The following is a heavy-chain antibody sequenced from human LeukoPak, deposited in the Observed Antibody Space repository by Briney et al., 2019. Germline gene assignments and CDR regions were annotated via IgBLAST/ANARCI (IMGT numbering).Heavy chain of an antibody. CDR1: GFTFSSYG. D-gene: IGHD3-10*01. CDR2: ILYDGSNK. J-gene: IGHJ3*02. Sequence: GGSLRLSCAASGFTFSSYGMHWVRQAPGKGLEWVAVILYDGSNKYYADSVKGRFTISRDNSKNTLYLQMNSLRAEDTAVYYCAKNTEIWFGELFGAFDIWGQGTMVTVSS. CDR3: AKNTEIWFGELFGAFDI. V-gene: IGHV3-30*18.